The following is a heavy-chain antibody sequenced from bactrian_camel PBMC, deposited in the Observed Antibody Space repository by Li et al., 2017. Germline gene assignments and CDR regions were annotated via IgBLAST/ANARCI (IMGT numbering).Heavy chain of an antibody. CDR3: ATSPIRYNY. J-gene: IGHJ4*01. CDR1: GFTYYMY. Sequence: VQLVESGGGLVQPGGSLRLSCAPSGFTYYMYLSWVRQAPGKGLEWVSYINSGGGSTFYADHVKGRFTISRDNAKNTVYLQMNSLKSEDTALYYCATSPIRYNYWGQGTQVTVS. D-gene: IGHD2*01. V-gene: IGHV3S36*01. CDR2: INSGGGST.